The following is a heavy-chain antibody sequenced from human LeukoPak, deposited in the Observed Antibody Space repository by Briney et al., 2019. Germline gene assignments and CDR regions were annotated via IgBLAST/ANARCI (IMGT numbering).Heavy chain of an antibody. J-gene: IGHJ4*02. V-gene: IGHV3-23*01. CDR3: AKLSTMIVPRDYFDY. D-gene: IGHD3-22*01. CDR1: RFTFTSYA. CDR2: ISGSGTYT. Sequence: GGSLRLSCAASRFTFTSYAMSWVRQVPGKGLEWVSAISGSGTYTYYADSVRGRFTIFRDNSKNMVYLQMNSLRAEDTAVYYCAKLSTMIVPRDYFDYWGQGTLATVSS.